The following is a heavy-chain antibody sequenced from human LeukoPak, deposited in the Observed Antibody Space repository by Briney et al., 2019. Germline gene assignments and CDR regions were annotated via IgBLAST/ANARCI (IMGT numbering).Heavy chain of an antibody. CDR1: GYTFTSYD. CDR2: MNPNSGNT. V-gene: IGHV1-8*01. J-gene: IGHJ3*02. Sequence: ASVTVSCKASGYTFTSYDINWVRQAPGQGLEWMGWMNPNSGNTGYAQKFQGRVTMTRNTSISAAYTELSSLRSEDTAVYYCARVIGEFDIWGQGTMVTVSS. CDR3: ARVIGEFDI.